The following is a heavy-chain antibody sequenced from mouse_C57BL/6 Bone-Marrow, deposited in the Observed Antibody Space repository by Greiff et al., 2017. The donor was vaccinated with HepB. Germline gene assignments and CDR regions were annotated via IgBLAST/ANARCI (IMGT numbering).Heavy chain of an antibody. CDR2: INYDGSST. CDR1: GFTFSDYY. V-gene: IGHV5-16*01. Sequence: EVKLVESEGGLVQPGSSMKLSCTASGFTFSDYYMAWVRQVPEKGLEWVANINYDGSSTYYLDSLKSRFIISRDNAKNILYLQMSSLKSEDTATYYCARDRPYYYGSIYWYFDVWGTGTTVTVSS. J-gene: IGHJ1*03. D-gene: IGHD1-1*01. CDR3: ARDRPYYYGSIYWYFDV.